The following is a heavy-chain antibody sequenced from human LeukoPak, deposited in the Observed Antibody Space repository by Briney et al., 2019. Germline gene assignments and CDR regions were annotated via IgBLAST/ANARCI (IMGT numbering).Heavy chain of an antibody. CDR2: MNPNSGNT. Sequence: ASVKVSCKASGYTFTSYDINWVRQATGQGLEWMGWMNPNSGNTGYAQKFQARVTMTRNTSISTAYMELSSLRSEDTAVYYCARGYSMRLRPIPGYWGQGTLVTVSS. CDR3: ARGYSMRLRPIPGY. CDR1: GYTFTSYD. V-gene: IGHV1-8*01. J-gene: IGHJ4*02. D-gene: IGHD6-13*01.